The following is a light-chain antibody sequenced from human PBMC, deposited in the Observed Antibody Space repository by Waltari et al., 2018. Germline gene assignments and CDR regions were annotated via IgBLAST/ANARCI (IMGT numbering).Light chain of an antibody. V-gene: IGKV3-20*01. J-gene: IGKJ4*01. CDR2: GAS. CDR3: QQYVSSPLT. Sequence: TLSLSPGERATLSCRASQSVSSIYLAWYQQKPGQTPRLLIYGASSRATGIPDRFSGSGSGTDFTLTISRLEPEDSAVYYCQQYVSSPLTFGGGTKVEIK. CDR1: QSVSSIY.